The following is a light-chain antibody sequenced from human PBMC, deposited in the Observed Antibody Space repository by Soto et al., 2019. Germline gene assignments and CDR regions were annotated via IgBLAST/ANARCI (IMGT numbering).Light chain of an antibody. CDR3: QHYHNWPRT. V-gene: IGKV3-15*01. CDR2: GAS. J-gene: IGKJ2*01. CDR1: QYIRGN. Sequence: EIVMTQSPATLSVSPGERATLSCWASQYIRGNLAWYQHKPGQAPRLLIYGASTRATGIPARFSGSGSGTEFTLTISSLQSEDFAIYYCQHYHNWPRTFGQGTKVEIK.